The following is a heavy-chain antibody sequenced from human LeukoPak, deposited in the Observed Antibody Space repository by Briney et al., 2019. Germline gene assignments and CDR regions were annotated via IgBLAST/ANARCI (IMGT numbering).Heavy chain of an antibody. Sequence: SVKLSCEASGVTFSSYAISWVRQAPGQGLESMRGIIRIFGTAHYAQKFQGRVTITADESTSQASMELSSLSSEDTAVYYCALCSGGSCYSADYFQHWGQGTLVTVSS. V-gene: IGHV1-69*01. D-gene: IGHD2-15*01. CDR2: IIRIFGTA. CDR3: ALCSGGSCYSADYFQH. CDR1: GVTFSSYA. J-gene: IGHJ1*01.